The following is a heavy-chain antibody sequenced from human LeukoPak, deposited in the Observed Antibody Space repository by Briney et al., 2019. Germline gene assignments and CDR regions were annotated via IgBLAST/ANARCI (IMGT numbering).Heavy chain of an antibody. CDR2: IRGTAYGGTT. Sequence: GGSLRLSCTTSGFTFGDNAMSWFRQAPGKGLEWVSFIRGTAYGGTTEYAASVKGRFTISRDDSKRIAYLHMNSLKTEDTAVYYCARGVGGGYDGPDYWGQGTLVTVSS. V-gene: IGHV3-49*03. CDR3: ARGVGGGYDGPDY. CDR1: GFTFGDNA. D-gene: IGHD5-12*01. J-gene: IGHJ4*02.